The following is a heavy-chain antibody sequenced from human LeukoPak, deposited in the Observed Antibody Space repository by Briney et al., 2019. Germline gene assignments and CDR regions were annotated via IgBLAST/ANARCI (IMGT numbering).Heavy chain of an antibody. Sequence: SETLSLTCAVYGGSFTGYYWSWIRQPPGKGLDWIGEINHSGSTNYNPSLKSRVTISVDTSKNQFSLKLSSVTAADTAVYYCARGYDFWSGSRHDAFDIWGQGTLVTVSS. J-gene: IGHJ3*02. CDR2: INHSGST. V-gene: IGHV4-34*01. CDR3: ARGYDFWSGSRHDAFDI. CDR1: GGSFTGYY. D-gene: IGHD3-3*01.